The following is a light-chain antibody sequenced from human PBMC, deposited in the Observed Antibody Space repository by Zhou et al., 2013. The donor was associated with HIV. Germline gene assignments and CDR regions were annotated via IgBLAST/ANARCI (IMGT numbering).Light chain of an antibody. CDR3: QQLIMYLLT. J-gene: IGKJ4*01. CDR2: KTS. CDR1: RSIKNK. Sequence: DIQMTQTPSTLSAFVGDRVTITCRASRSIKNKLAWYQQKPGKVPKLLIYKTSVLDSGVPSRFSGSGSGTEFSLTISGLQPDDFATYYCQQLIMYLLTFGGGTKVEIK. V-gene: IGKV1-5*03.